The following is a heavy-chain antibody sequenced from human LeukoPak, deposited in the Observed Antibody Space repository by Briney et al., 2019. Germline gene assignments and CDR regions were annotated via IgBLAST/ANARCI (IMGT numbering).Heavy chain of an antibody. D-gene: IGHD1-26*01. V-gene: IGHV3-21*01. J-gene: IGHJ4*02. CDR1: GFTFSSHG. CDR3: ARDRVGTTFDY. Sequence: GGSLRLSCAASGFTFSSHGMNWVRQAPGKGLEWVSSITSGSSYIYYADSVKGRFTISRDNAKNSLYLQMNSLRAGDTAVYYCARDRVGTTFDYWGQGTLVTVSS. CDR2: ITSGSSYI.